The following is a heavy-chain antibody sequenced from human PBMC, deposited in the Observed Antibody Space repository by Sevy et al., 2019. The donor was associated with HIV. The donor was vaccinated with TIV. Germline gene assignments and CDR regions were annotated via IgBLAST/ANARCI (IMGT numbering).Heavy chain of an antibody. D-gene: IGHD3-22*01. CDR2: IRSKDYGGAT. V-gene: IGHV3-49*03. J-gene: IGHJ4*02. CDR1: GFTFGDYA. CDR3: TRGYYYDSSGYYDY. Sequence: GGSLRLSCTGSGFTFGDYAMSWFRQAPGMGLEWVGFIRSKDYGGATEYAASVKGRFTISRDDSKSIADLQMNSLKTEDTAVYYCTRGYYYDSSGYYDYWGQGTLLNVSS.